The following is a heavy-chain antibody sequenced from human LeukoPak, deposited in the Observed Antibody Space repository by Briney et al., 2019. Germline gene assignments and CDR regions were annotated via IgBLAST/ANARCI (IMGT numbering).Heavy chain of an antibody. V-gene: IGHV3-13*01. CDR3: AKVRRSVAYDY. J-gene: IGHJ4*02. CDR2: IESPRDI. Sequence: PPGGSLRLSCAASGFDVKSHDIHWVRQPIGKGLEWVSSIESPRDIYYAGSVKGRFTISREDAENSVYLQMNNLRVEDTAIYYCAKVRRSVAYDYWGRGTLVTVSS. CDR1: GFDVKSHD.